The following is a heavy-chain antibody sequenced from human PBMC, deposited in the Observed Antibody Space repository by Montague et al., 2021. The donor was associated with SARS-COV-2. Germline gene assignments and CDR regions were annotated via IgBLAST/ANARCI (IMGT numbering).Heavy chain of an antibody. D-gene: IGHD2/OR15-2a*01. CDR2: IYTTGST. Sequence: TLSLTCSASGGSISSGDYYWSWLRQPAGKGLEWIGRIYTTGSTNYNPSLKSRVTISQDTSKNQFSLKLTSVTAADTAVYYCARDKIVIVPTTLELTWIDGYKNYYYGMDVWGQGTTVTVSS. CDR1: GGSISSGDYY. J-gene: IGHJ6*02. CDR3: ARDKIVIVPTTLELTWIDGYKNYYYGMDV. V-gene: IGHV4-61*02.